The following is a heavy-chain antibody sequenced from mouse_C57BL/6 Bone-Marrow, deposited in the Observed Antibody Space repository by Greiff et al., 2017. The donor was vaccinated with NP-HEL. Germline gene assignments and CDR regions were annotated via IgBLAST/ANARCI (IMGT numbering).Heavy chain of an antibody. CDR1: GFTFSSYG. Sequence: EVHLVESGGDLVKPGGSLKLSCAASGFTFSSYGMSWVRQTPDKRLEWVATISSGGSYTYYPDSVKGRFTISRDNAKNTLYLQMSSLKSEDTAMYYCARHRYGSSYWYFDVWGTGTTVTVSS. V-gene: IGHV5-6*01. D-gene: IGHD1-1*01. CDR2: ISSGGSYT. CDR3: ARHRYGSSYWYFDV. J-gene: IGHJ1*03.